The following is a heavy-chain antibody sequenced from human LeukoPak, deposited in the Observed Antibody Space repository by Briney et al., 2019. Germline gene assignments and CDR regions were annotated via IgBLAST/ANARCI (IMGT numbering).Heavy chain of an antibody. Sequence: GGSLRLSCAASGFTFDDFAMHWVRQAPGKGLEWVSGISWDSGKIGYADSVKGRFTISSDNAKNSLYLQMNSLRVEDTAVYYCVRDPSYGSSWYYYMDVWGKGTTVTVSS. CDR1: GFTFDDFA. V-gene: IGHV3-9*01. CDR2: ISWDSGKI. D-gene: IGHD6-13*01. CDR3: VRDPSYGSSWYYYMDV. J-gene: IGHJ6*03.